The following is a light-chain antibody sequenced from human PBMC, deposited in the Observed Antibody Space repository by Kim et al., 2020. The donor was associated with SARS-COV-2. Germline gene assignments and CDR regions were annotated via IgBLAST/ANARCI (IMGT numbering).Light chain of an antibody. J-gene: IGKJ4*01. Sequence: VGDRITIACRASQSIGTRLNWYQQRPGKAPKLLIYAASSLQSGVPSRFSGTGSGTDFTLTISSLQPEDFATYYCQQSYSTPWVSFGGGTKVDIK. V-gene: IGKV1-39*01. CDR3: QQSYSTPWVS. CDR2: AAS. CDR1: QSIGTR.